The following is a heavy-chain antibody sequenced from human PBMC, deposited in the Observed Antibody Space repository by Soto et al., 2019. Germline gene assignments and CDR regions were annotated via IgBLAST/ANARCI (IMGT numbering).Heavy chain of an antibody. D-gene: IGHD6-19*01. J-gene: IGHJ6*02. Sequence: EVKLLESGGGLAQPGGSLRLACEVSGFSFTTNAMSWVRQAPGKRLDWVSGIGGSGSATYYADSVKGRFTISRDNSKNTVYLQMNRLRDEDTAVYYCARNSSGMDVWGQGTTVSVSS. CDR1: GFSFTTNA. V-gene: IGHV3-23*01. CDR3: ARNSSGMDV. CDR2: IGGSGSAT.